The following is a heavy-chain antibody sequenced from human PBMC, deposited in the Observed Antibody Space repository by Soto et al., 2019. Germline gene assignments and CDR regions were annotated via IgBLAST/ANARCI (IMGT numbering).Heavy chain of an antibody. CDR1: GYTFSGYR. Sequence: QVQLVQSGAEVKKPGASVKVSCKASGYTFSGYRMHWVRQAPGQVLEWMGIINPSGGATTYAQKFQGRVTMTRDTSTSTVYMDLSSLTSEDTAVYYCARDGPHRWIDYWGQGTLVTVSS. J-gene: IGHJ4*02. CDR2: INPSGGAT. CDR3: ARDGPHRWIDY. V-gene: IGHV1-46*01.